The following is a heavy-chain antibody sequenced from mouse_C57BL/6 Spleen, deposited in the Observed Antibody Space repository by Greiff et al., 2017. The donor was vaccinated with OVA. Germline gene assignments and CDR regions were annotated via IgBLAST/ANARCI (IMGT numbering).Heavy chain of an antibody. J-gene: IGHJ1*03. CDR1: GFTFSSYA. Sequence: EVQGVESGEGLVKPGGSLKLSCAASGFTFSSYAMSWVRQTPEKRLEWVAYISSGGDYIYYADTVKGRFTISRDNARNTLYLQMSSLKSEDTAMYYCTRDGGSSTYWYFDVWGTGTTVTVSS. D-gene: IGHD1-1*01. CDR3: TRDGGSSTYWYFDV. V-gene: IGHV5-9-1*02. CDR2: ISSGGDYI.